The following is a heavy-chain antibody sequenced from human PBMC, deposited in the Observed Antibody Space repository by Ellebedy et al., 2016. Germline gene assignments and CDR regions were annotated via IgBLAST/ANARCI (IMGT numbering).Heavy chain of an antibody. CDR3: ARLRCSGASCHPA. V-gene: IGHV4-59*01. CDR1: GGSIKDYF. D-gene: IGHD2-15*01. CDR2: IFYSGTT. Sequence: SETLSLXXTVSGGSIKDYFWNWIRQPPGKGLEWIGYIFYSGTTDSNPSLKSRVTISVETSKSQFSLKLSSLTAADTAVYYCARLRCSGASCHPAWGQGTLVTVSS. J-gene: IGHJ5*02.